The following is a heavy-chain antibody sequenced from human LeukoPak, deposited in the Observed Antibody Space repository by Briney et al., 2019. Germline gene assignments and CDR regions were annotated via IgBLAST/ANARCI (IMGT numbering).Heavy chain of an antibody. Sequence: GGSLRLSCAASGFTFSSYGMSWVRQAPGKGLEWVSAISGSGGSTYYADSVKGRFTISRDNSKNTLYLQMNSLRSEDTAVYYCATRFPEVGAIPYFDYWGQGTLVTVSS. D-gene: IGHD1-26*01. CDR2: ISGSGGST. J-gene: IGHJ4*02. V-gene: IGHV3-23*01. CDR1: GFTFSSYG. CDR3: ATRFPEVGAIPYFDY.